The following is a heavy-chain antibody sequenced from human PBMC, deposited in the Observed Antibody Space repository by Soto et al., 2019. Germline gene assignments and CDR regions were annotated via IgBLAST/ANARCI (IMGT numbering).Heavy chain of an antibody. CDR1: GGSISTSTYC. D-gene: IGHD2-15*01. Sequence: QVQLQESGPGLVKPSETLSLTCTVSGGSISTSTYCWDWIRQPPGKGLEWVANFCYSGDTYTYYDQSFKSRVAFAVDTSRNHFSLRLSSVTAADTAVYSCARSPTKIVPRIYANYYFDFWGQGLLVTVSS. V-gene: IGHV4-39*01. CDR2: FCYSGDTYT. CDR3: ARSPTKIVPRIYANYYFDF. J-gene: IGHJ4*02.